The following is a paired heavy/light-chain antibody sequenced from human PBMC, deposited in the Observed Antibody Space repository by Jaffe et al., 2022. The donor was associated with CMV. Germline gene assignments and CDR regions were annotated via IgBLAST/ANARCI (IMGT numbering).Light chain of an antibody. Sequence: QSVLTQPPSASTTPGQRVTISCSGSSSNIGNNFVYWYQQLPGTAPKLLIYRNNQRPSGVPDRFSGSKSGTSASLAISGLRSEDEADYYCATWDDSLSGRVFGGGTKLTVL. V-gene: IGLV1-47*01. CDR2: RNN. J-gene: IGLJ3*02. CDR3: ATWDDSLSGRV. CDR1: SSNIGNNF.
Heavy chain of an antibody. J-gene: IGHJ6*03. V-gene: IGHV3-48*03. D-gene: IGHD4-17*01. CDR3: VGDCLRCGWGDYYMDV. CDR2: ISSRDNTI. CDR1: GFTISSYE. Sequence: EVQLVESGGGLVQPGGSLRLSCAASGFTISSYEMNWVRQAPGKGLQWVSYISSRDNTIYYADSVKGRFTISRGNSKNSLYLQMNSLRAEDTAVYYCVGDCLRCGWGDYYMDVWGKGTTVTVSS.